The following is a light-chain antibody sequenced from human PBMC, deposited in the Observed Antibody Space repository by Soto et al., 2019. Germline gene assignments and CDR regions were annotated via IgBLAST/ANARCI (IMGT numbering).Light chain of an antibody. Sequence: QSVLTQPASVSGSPGQSITISCTGTSSDVGGYNYVSWYQHHPGKAPKVMIYEVSNRPSGVSNRFSGSKSGSTASLTISGLQAEDEADYYCSSYTSTNTLVFGGGTKVTVL. V-gene: IGLV2-14*01. CDR2: EVS. CDR1: SSDVGGYNY. J-gene: IGLJ3*02. CDR3: SSYTSTNTLV.